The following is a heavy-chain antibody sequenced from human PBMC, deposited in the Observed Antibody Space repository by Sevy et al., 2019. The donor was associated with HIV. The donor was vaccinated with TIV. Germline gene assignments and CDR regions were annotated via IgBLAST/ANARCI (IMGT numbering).Heavy chain of an antibody. J-gene: IGHJ6*03. V-gene: IGHV3-23*01. CDR2: ISGSGTRT. Sequence: GGSLRLSCAVSGFSFDSYGMTWVRQAPGQGLEWVSGISGSGTRTYYADSVKGRFSISRDNSKNRLYLQMNSLRSEDTAIYYWGKGGGGHYDPDEIGYYFYYYNMDVWGKGTTVTVSS. CDR1: GFSFDSYG. D-gene: IGHD3-22*01. CDR3: GKGGGGHYDPDEIGYYFYYYNMDV.